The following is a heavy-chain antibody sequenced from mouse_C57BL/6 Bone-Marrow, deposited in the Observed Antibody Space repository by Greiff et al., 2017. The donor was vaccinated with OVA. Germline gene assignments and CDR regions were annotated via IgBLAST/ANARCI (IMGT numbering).Heavy chain of an antibody. V-gene: IGHV1-50*01. CDR1: GYTFTSYW. CDR3: ERDDCYGSSYAMDY. D-gene: IGHD1-1*01. J-gene: IGHJ4*01. Sequence: QVQLQQPGAELVKPGASVKLSCKASGYTFTSYWMQWVKQRPGQGLEWIGAIDPSDSNTNYNQKFKGKATLTVDTSSSTAYMQLRSLTSEDSAVYYCERDDCYGSSYAMDYWGQGTSVTVSS. CDR2: IDPSDSNT.